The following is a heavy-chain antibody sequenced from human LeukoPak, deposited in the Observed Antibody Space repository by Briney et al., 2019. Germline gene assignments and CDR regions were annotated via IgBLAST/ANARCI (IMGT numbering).Heavy chain of an antibody. CDR2: INTNTGNP. Sequence: GASVKVSCKGSGYTFTSYAMNWVRQAPGQGLEWMGWINTNTGNPTYAQGFTGRFVFSLDTSVSTAYPQISSLKAEDTAVYYCARDYVYCGGDCYSQVAFDIWGQGTMVTVSS. CDR3: ARDYVYCGGDCYSQVAFDI. D-gene: IGHD2-21*02. V-gene: IGHV7-4-1*02. CDR1: GYTFTSYA. J-gene: IGHJ3*02.